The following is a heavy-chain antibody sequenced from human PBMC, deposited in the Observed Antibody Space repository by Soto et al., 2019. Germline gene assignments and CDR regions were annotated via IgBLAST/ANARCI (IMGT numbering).Heavy chain of an antibody. D-gene: IGHD2-15*01. V-gene: IGHV3-23*01. CDR1: GFTFSSYA. CDR2: ISGSGGST. CDR3: ATHVVVVAATHAFDI. J-gene: IGHJ3*02. Sequence: GGSLRLSCAASGFTFSSYAMSWVRQAPGKGLEWVSAISGSGGSTYYADSVKGRFTISRDNPKNALYLQMNSLKAEDTAVYYCATHVVVVAATHAFDIWGQGTMVTVSS.